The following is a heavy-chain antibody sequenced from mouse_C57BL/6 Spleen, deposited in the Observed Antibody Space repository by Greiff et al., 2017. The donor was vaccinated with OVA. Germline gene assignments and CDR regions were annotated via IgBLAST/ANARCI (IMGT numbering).Heavy chain of an antibody. V-gene: IGHV5-17*01. CDR3: ARTGYSNYGFAY. Sequence: EVKLVESGGGLVKPGGSLKLSCAASGFTFSDYGLHWVRQAPEQGLEWVAYISSGSSTIYYADTVKGRFTISRDNAKNTLCLQKTSLRSEDTAMYYCARTGYSNYGFAYWGQGTLVTVSA. J-gene: IGHJ3*01. CDR1: GFTFSDYG. D-gene: IGHD2-5*01. CDR2: ISSGSSTI.